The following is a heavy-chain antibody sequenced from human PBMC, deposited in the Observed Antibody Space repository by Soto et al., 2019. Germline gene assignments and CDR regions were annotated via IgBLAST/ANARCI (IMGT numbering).Heavy chain of an antibody. Sequence: ASVKVSCKASGYTFISYGISWVRQAPGQGLEWMGWITTYNGYTSYAQKLQDRVTMTTDTSTSTAYMELRSLRSDDTAVYYCARDDVATKALFDSWGQGTLVTVSS. CDR2: ITTYNGYT. CDR3: ARDDVATKALFDS. CDR1: GYTFISYG. V-gene: IGHV1-18*01. D-gene: IGHD5-12*01. J-gene: IGHJ4*02.